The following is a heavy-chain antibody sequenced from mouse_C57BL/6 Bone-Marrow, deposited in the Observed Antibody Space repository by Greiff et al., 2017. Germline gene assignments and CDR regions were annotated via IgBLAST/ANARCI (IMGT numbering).Heavy chain of an antibody. CDR1: GYTFTSYW. Sequence: QVQLQQPGAELVKPGASVKLSCKASGYTFTSYWMHWVKQRPGQGLEWIGMIHPNSGSTNYNEKFKGKATLTVDKSSSTAYMQLSRLTSEAAAVYYCAMSWAYFDYWGQGTTLTVSS. D-gene: IGHD2-3*01. V-gene: IGHV1-64*01. CDR2: IHPNSGST. J-gene: IGHJ2*01. CDR3: AMSWAYFDY.